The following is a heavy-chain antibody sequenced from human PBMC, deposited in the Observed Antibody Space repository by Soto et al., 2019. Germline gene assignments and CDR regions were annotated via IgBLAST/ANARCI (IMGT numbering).Heavy chain of an antibody. CDR1: GXTFSSYA. CDR3: AAAGGWYIYYYYGMDV. CDR2: IIPIFGTA. D-gene: IGHD2-8*02. Sequence: ASVKVSCKASGXTFSSYAISWVRQAPGQGLEWMGGIIPIFGTANYAQKFQGRVTITADESTSTAYMELSSLRSEDTAVYYCAAAGGWYIYYYYGMDVWGQGTTVTVSS. J-gene: IGHJ6*02. V-gene: IGHV1-69*13.